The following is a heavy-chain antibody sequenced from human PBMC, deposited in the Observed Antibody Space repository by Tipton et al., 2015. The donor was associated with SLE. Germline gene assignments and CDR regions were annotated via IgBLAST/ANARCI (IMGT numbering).Heavy chain of an antibody. Sequence: TLSLTCTVSGGSISSRYWSWIRQPPGKGLEWIGYIYTSGSTNYNPSLKSRVTISVDTSKNQFSLKLSSVTAADTAVYYCAREDTAMAAYYFDYWGQGTLVTVST. J-gene: IGHJ4*02. CDR3: AREDTAMAAYYFDY. CDR1: GGSISSRY. V-gene: IGHV4-4*09. D-gene: IGHD5-18*01. CDR2: IYTSGST.